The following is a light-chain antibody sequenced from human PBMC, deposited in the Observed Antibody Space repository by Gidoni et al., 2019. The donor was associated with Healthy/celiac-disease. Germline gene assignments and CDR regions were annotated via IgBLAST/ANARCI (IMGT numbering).Light chain of an antibody. CDR2: CAS. V-gene: IGKV3-15*01. J-gene: IGKJ2*01. CDR3: QQYNNWPPYT. CDR1: QSVSSN. Sequence: EIVMTQSPHTLSVSPGERATLSCRASQSVSSNLAWYQQKPGQAPRLLIYCASTRATGIPARFSGSGSGTEFTLTISSLQSEDFAVYYCQQYNNWPPYTFGQGTKLEIK.